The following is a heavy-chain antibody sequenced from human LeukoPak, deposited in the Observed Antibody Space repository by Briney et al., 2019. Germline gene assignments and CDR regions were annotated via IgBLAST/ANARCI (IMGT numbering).Heavy chain of an antibody. CDR3: AREDRVRQWFDP. Sequence: PGGSLRLSCAASGFTFSLYSMNWVRQAPGKGLEWVSYISSSGSTIYYADSVKGRFTISRDNAKNSLYLQMNSLRAEDTAMYYCAREDRVRQWFDPWGQGTLVTVSS. V-gene: IGHV3-48*01. D-gene: IGHD2-21*01. CDR1: GFTFSLYS. CDR2: ISSSGSTI. J-gene: IGHJ5*02.